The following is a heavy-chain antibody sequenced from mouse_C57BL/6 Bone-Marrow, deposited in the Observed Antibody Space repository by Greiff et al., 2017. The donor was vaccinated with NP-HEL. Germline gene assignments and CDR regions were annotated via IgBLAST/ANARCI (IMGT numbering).Heavy chain of an antibody. CDR1: GFTFSSYA. V-gene: IGHV5-4*01. D-gene: IGHD1-1*01. CDR3: ARDCYGSSPWFAY. J-gene: IGHJ3*01. Sequence: EVKLVESGGGLVKPGGSLKLSCAASGFTFSSYAMSWVRQTPEKRLEWVATISDGGSYTYYPDNVKGRFTISRDNAKNNLYLQMSQLKSEDTAMYYCARDCYGSSPWFAYWGQGTLVTVSA. CDR2: ISDGGSYT.